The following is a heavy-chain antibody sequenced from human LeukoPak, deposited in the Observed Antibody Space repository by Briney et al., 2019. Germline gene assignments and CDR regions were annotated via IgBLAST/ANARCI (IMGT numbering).Heavy chain of an antibody. CDR2: IWYDGSNK. J-gene: IGHJ4*02. CDR1: GLACRSYG. D-gene: IGHD3-10*01. Sequence: PLRLSGAASGLACRSYGMHGVRQAPDKGLEWVAVIWYDGSNKYYADSVKGRFTISRDNSKNTLYLQMNSLRAEDTAVYYCARSPGGRSYYFDYWGQGTLVTVSS. V-gene: IGHV3-33*01. CDR3: ARSPGGRSYYFDY.